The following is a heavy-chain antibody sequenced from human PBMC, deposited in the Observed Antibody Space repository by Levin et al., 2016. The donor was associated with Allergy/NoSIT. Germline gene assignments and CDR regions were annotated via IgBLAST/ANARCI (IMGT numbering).Heavy chain of an antibody. D-gene: IGHD4-17*01. J-gene: IGHJ4*02. Sequence: WIRQPPGKGLEWVSAFSGSGGSTYYADSVKGRFTISRDNSKNTLYLQMNSLRAEDTAVYYCAKGGYGDYVAFGYWGQGTLVTVSS. CDR3: AKGGYGDYVAFGY. V-gene: IGHV3-23*01. CDR2: FSGSGGST.